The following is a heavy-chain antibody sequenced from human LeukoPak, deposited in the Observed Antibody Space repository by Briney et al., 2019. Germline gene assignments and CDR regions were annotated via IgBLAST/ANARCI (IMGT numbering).Heavy chain of an antibody. CDR2: IHSTGNT. Sequence: SQTLSLTCTVSAGSINNYYWNWIRQPPGKGLQWIGYIHSTGNTRYNPSPRSRVTMSVETSKNQFSLRLSSVTTADTAVYYCARVGRYCSGGSCYGENWFDPWGQGTLVTVSS. D-gene: IGHD2-15*01. J-gene: IGHJ5*02. CDR3: ARVGRYCSGGSCYGENWFDP. V-gene: IGHV4-59*01. CDR1: AGSINNYY.